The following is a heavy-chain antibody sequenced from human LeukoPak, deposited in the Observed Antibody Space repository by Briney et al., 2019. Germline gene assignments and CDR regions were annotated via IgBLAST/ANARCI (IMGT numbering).Heavy chain of an antibody. CDR3: ASPGRTDAFDI. CDR1: GFTFSSYW. Sequence: PGGSLRLSCAASGFTFSSYWMHWVRQAPGKGLVWVSRINSDGSSTSYADSVKGRFTISRDNAKSTLYLQMNSLRAEDTAVYYCASPGRTDAFDIWGQGTMVTVSS. CDR2: INSDGSST. V-gene: IGHV3-74*01. J-gene: IGHJ3*02.